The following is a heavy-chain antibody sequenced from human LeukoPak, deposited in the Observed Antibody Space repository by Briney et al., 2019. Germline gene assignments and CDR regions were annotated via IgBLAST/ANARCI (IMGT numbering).Heavy chain of an antibody. Sequence: GGSLRLSCAASGFTFSSYAILWVRQGPGKGLEWVAYIAHHGSNKYYADSVKGRFTISRDNSKRTLYLQMNSLRADDTAVDYCAKDGSWSCTDWGQGTLVTVSS. J-gene: IGHJ4*02. CDR2: IAHHGSNK. CDR3: AKDGSWSCTD. V-gene: IGHV3-30*02. CDR1: GFTFSSYA. D-gene: IGHD2-8*02.